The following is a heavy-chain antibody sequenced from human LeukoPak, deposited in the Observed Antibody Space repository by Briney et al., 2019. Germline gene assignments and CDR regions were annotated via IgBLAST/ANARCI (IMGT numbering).Heavy chain of an antibody. Sequence: GGSLRLSCAASGFTFSSYGMHWVRQAPGKGLEWVAVISYDGSNKYYADSVKGRFTISRDNSKNTLYLQMNSLRAEDTAVYYCAKKPRYYYDSSGFDPQGYFDYWGQGTLVTVSS. J-gene: IGHJ4*02. CDR1: GFTFSSYG. D-gene: IGHD3-22*01. CDR3: AKKPRYYYDSSGFDPQGYFDY. V-gene: IGHV3-30*18. CDR2: ISYDGSNK.